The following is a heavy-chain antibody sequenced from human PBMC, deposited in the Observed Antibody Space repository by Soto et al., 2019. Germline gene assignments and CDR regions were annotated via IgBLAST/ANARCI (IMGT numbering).Heavy chain of an antibody. Sequence: SETLSLTCTVSGASISSGGYYWSWIRQHPGKGLEWIGYIYYSGSTYYNPSLKSRVTISVDTSKNQFSLKLSSVTAADTAVYYCARGSYDSSGYPEYFQHWGQGTLVTVSS. J-gene: IGHJ1*01. CDR3: ARGSYDSSGYPEYFQH. D-gene: IGHD3-22*01. CDR2: IYYSGST. V-gene: IGHV4-31*03. CDR1: GASISSGGYY.